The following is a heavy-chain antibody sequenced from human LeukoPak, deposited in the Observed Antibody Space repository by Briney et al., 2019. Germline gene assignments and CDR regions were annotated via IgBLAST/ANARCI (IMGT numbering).Heavy chain of an antibody. Sequence: GGPLRLSCAASGFTFRDYYMSWIRQTEGKGLEWVSHISSSGSESYYRDSVKGRFTISRDNAKNSLYLQMNSLRVEDTALYYCAKDFYRLGEFDAFDNWGQGTMVTVSS. CDR3: AKDFYRLGEFDAFDN. CDR1: GFTFRDYY. J-gene: IGHJ3*02. CDR2: ISSSGSES. D-gene: IGHD3-16*01. V-gene: IGHV3-11*01.